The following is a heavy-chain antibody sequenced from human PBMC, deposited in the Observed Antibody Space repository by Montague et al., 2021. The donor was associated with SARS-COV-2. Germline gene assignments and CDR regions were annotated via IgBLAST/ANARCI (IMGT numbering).Heavy chain of an antibody. V-gene: IGHV4-34*01. CDR2: INHNERT. J-gene: IGHJ2*01. Sequence: SETLSLTCAVYGGPLGDYYWGWIRQSPGNGLEWIGDINHNERTHCSPSLKSRVALSVDKSKNQFSLRLNSVTTADTAVYYCARGTGPHITPFEIVRNYWYYDVWGRGTMVTVSS. CDR1: GGPLGDYY. D-gene: IGHD2/OR15-2a*01. CDR3: ARGTGPHITPFEIVRNYWYYDV.